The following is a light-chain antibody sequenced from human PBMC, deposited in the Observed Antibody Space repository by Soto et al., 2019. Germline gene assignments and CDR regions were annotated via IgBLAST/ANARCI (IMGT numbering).Light chain of an antibody. CDR1: QGISSW. Sequence: DIQMTQSPSSVSASVGDRVTITCRASQGISSWLAWYQQKPGTAPNLLISAASSLQSGVPSRFSGSCSWTDCTLIISNLQPEDFATYFCQQAQSFPLTFGGGTKVEIK. CDR3: QQAQSFPLT. V-gene: IGKV1-12*01. CDR2: AAS. J-gene: IGKJ4*01.